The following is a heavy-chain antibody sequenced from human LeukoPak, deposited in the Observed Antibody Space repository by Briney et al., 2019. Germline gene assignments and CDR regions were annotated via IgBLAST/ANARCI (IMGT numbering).Heavy chain of an antibody. J-gene: IGHJ4*02. CDR2: ISYDGSNK. Sequence: GGSLRLSCAASGFTFSDYDMSWIRQAPGKGLEWVVVISYDGSNKYYVDSVKGRFTISRDNSKNTLYLQMNSLRPEDTAVYYCATDSAGRVTMVRGPLDYWGQGTLVTVSS. V-gene: IGHV3-30*03. CDR3: ATDSAGRVTMVRGPLDY. CDR1: GFTFSDYD. D-gene: IGHD3-10*01.